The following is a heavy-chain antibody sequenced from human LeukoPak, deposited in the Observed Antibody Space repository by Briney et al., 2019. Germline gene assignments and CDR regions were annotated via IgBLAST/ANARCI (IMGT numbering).Heavy chain of an antibody. D-gene: IGHD3-10*01. CDR3: ARDPALLWFGRFDP. V-gene: IGHV1-2*02. Sequence: GASVKVSCKASGYTFTGYYMHWVRQAPGQGLEWMGWINPNSGGTNYAQKFQGRVTMTRDTSISTAYMELSRLRSDDTAVYYCARDPALLWFGRFDPWGQGTLVTVSS. CDR1: GYTFTGYY. J-gene: IGHJ5*02. CDR2: INPNSGGT.